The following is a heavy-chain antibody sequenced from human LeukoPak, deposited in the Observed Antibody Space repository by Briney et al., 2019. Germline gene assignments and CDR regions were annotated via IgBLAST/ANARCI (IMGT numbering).Heavy chain of an antibody. D-gene: IGHD3-10*01. V-gene: IGHV3-7*01. CDR1: GFTFSSYS. CDR2: IKPDGSER. CDR3: AKDYYGSGSYYTVDF. Sequence: PGGSLRLSCAASGFTFSSYSMSWVRQAPGRGLEWVATIKPDGSERYYVDSVKGRFTMSRDNAKNSLYLQVNSLRPEDSAVYYCAKDYYGSGSYYTVDFWGEGTLVTVSS. J-gene: IGHJ4*02.